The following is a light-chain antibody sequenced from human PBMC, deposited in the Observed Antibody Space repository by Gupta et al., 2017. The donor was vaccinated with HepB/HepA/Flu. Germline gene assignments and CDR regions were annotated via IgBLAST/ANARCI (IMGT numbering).Light chain of an antibody. Sequence: ELVLTQSPGTLSLSPGEGATLSCRASQSVTSSYLAWYQQKPGQAPRLLIYGASSRATGIPDRISGSGSGTDFTLTISRLEPEDFAVYYCQQYGSSPSTFGQGTKVEIK. CDR1: QSVTSSY. CDR3: QQYGSSPST. V-gene: IGKV3-20*01. CDR2: GAS. J-gene: IGKJ1*01.